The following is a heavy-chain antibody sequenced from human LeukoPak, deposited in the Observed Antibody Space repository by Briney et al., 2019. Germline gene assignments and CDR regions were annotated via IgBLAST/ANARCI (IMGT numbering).Heavy chain of an antibody. CDR3: VRGDRRDF. CDR1: GFTFSDHY. D-gene: IGHD3-16*01. V-gene: IGHV3-69-1*01. J-gene: IGHJ4*02. Sequence: GGSLRLSCAASGFTFSDHYMDWVRQAPGKGLEWVSSIDGSGVSTFCVASLRGRFTISRDNAKNSVYLQMNSLRAEDTAVYHCVRGDRRDFWGQGTLVTVSS. CDR2: IDGSGVST.